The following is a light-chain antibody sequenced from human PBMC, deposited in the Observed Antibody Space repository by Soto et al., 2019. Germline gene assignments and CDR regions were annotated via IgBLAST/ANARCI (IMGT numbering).Light chain of an antibody. J-gene: IGKJ4*01. V-gene: IGKV3-15*01. Sequence: EIVMTQAPATLSVSPGERATLSYRASQSVSNNVAWYQQKPGQAPRLLIYHEATRATGIPARFSGSESGTEVSLTISSLQSEDFAVYYCQQYNEWPLTFGGGTKVEIK. CDR1: QSVSNN. CDR2: HEA. CDR3: QQYNEWPLT.